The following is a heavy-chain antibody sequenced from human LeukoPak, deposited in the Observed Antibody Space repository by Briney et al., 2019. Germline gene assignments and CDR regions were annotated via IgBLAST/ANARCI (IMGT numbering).Heavy chain of an antibody. J-gene: IGHJ4*02. CDR2: LYNAGST. Sequence: GGSLRLSCVASGFIVSNNYMSWVRQAPGKGLEWVSVLYNAGSTYYADSVKGRFTISRDNSKNTLYLQMNSLRAEDTAVYYCAKDARGYSGYGDYWGQGTLVTVSS. CDR3: AKDARGYSGYGDY. D-gene: IGHD5-12*01. V-gene: IGHV3-53*01. CDR1: GFIVSNNY.